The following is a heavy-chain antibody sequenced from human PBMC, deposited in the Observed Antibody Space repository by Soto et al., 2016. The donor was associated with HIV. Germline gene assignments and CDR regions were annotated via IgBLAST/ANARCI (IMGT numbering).Heavy chain of an antibody. CDR3: ASGYCSGGSCHSWSLPY. CDR2: INPNSGDT. J-gene: IGHJ4*02. Sequence: QVQLVQSGAEVKKPGASMKVSCKASGYTFTGYYMHWVRQAPGEGLEWVGWINPNSGDTNYAQKFQGRVTMTRDTSISTAYMELSRLKSDDTAVYFCASGYCSGGSCHSWSLPYWGQGTLVTVSS. V-gene: IGHV1-2*02. D-gene: IGHD2-15*01. CDR1: GYTFTGYY.